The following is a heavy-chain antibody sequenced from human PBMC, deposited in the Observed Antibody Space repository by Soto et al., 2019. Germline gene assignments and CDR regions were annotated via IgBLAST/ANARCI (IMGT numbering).Heavy chain of an antibody. D-gene: IGHD3-22*01. CDR1: GYTFTSYY. CDR3: ARDRRTYYYDSSGSIPGGFDP. J-gene: IGHJ5*02. CDR2: INPSGGST. V-gene: IGHV1-46*01. Sequence: ASVKVSCKASGYTFTSYYMHWVRQAPGQGLEWMGIINPSGGSTSYAQKFQGRVTMTRDTSTSTVYMELSSLRSEDTAVYYCARDRRTYYYDSSGSIPGGFDPWGQGTLVTVSS.